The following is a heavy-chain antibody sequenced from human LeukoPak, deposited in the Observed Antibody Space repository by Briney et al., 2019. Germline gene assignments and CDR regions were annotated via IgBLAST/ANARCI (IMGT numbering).Heavy chain of an antibody. J-gene: IGHJ4*02. V-gene: IGHV4-59*01. CDR1: SGSITNYY. CDR2: IYSRGNT. D-gene: IGHD5-18*01. CDR3: ARARYSHGFWWFDY. Sequence: SETLSLTCTVSSGSITNYYWNWFRQPPGKTLEWIGWIYSRGNTNYNPSLRSRVTVSVDMSRNQFSLRLTSVTAADTAVYYCARARYSHGFWWFDYWGQGALVTISS.